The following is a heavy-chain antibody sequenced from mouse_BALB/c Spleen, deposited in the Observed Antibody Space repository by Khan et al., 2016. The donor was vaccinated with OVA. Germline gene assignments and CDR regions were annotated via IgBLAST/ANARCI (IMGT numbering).Heavy chain of an antibody. CDR3: ARRGLRWDFDY. Sequence: QVQLKESGAELATPGASVKMSCKASGYTFIHYWILWVKQRPGQGLEWIGYINPSTGYTEYNQNFNDKATLTADKSSSTAYMQLSSLTSEDSAVYYCARRGLRWDFDYWSKGTTLTGAS. V-gene: IGHV1-4*01. D-gene: IGHD1-1*01. CDR1: GYTFIHYW. CDR2: INPSTGYT. J-gene: IGHJ2*01.